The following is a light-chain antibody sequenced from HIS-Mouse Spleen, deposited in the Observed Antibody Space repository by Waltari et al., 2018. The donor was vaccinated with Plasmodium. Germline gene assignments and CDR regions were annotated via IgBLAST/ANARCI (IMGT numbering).Light chain of an antibody. J-gene: IGKJ1*01. Sequence: EIVLTQSPGTLSLSPGERATLSCRASQSVSISYLPWYHQKPGQAPRLLIYGASSRATGIPDRFSGSGSGTDFTLTISRLEPGDFAVYYCQQYGSSSWTFGQGTKVEIK. CDR2: GAS. CDR3: QQYGSSSWT. CDR1: QSVSISY. V-gene: IGKV3-20*01.